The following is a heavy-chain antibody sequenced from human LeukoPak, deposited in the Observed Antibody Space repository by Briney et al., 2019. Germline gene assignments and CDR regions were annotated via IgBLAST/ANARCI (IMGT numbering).Heavy chain of an antibody. Sequence: SETLSLTCAVYGGSFSGYYWSWIRQPPGKGLEWIGEINHSGSTNYNPSLKSRVTISVDTSKNQFSLKLSSVTAADTAVYYCARDSVAGTGGFDYWGQGTLVTVSS. CDR3: ARDSVAGTGGFDY. V-gene: IGHV4-34*01. CDR2: INHSGST. J-gene: IGHJ4*02. CDR1: GGSFSGYY. D-gene: IGHD6-19*01.